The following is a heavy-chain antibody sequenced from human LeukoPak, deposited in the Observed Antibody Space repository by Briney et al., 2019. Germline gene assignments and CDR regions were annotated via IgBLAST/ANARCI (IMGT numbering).Heavy chain of an antibody. Sequence: SVKVSCKASGGTFSSYAISWVRQAPGQGLEWMGGIIPIFGTANYAQKFQGRVTITADKSTSTAYMELSSLRSEDTAVYYCARCSPQLVLGSAFDIWGQGTMVTVSS. J-gene: IGHJ3*02. V-gene: IGHV1-69*06. CDR3: ARCSPQLVLGSAFDI. CDR2: IIPIFGTA. D-gene: IGHD6-13*01. CDR1: GGTFSSYA.